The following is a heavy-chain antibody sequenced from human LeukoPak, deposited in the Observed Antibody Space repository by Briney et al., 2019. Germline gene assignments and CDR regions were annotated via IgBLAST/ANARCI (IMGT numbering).Heavy chain of an antibody. Sequence: ASVKVSCKASGYTFTAYYMHWVRQAPGQGLEWMGWINPISGGTNYAQKFQGRVTMTRDTSTSTAYMELSRLRSDDTAVYYCARVYGDHYGSGVIDYWGQGTLVTISS. CDR3: ARVYGDHYGSGVIDY. CDR1: GYTFTAYY. CDR2: INPISGGT. V-gene: IGHV1-2*02. J-gene: IGHJ4*02. D-gene: IGHD3-10*01.